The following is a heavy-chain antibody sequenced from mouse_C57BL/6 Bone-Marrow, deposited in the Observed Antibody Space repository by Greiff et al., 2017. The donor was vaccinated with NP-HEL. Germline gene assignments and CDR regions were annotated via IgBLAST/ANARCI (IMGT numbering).Heavy chain of an antibody. Sequence: VQLQQPGDELVKPGASVKMSCKASGYTFTSYWITWVKQRPGQGLEWIGDIYPGSGSTNYNEKFKSKATLTVDTSSSTAYMQLSSLTSEDSAVYYCAREDDGSYEYYFDYWGQGTTLTVSS. CDR2: IYPGSGST. CDR1: GYTFTSYW. J-gene: IGHJ2*01. V-gene: IGHV1-55*01. CDR3: AREDDGSYEYYFDY. D-gene: IGHD2-3*01.